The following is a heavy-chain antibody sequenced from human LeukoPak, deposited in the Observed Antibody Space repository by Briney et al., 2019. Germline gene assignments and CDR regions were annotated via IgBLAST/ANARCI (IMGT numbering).Heavy chain of an antibody. CDR1: GFTFTSSA. CDR2: IVVGSGNT. J-gene: IGHJ5*02. D-gene: IGHD6-13*01. Sequence: ASEKVSCKASGFTFTSSAMQWVRQARGQRLEWIGWIVVGSGNTNYAQKFQERVTITRDMSTSTAYMELSSLRSEDTAVYYCAAGYSSSWDWFDPWGQGTLVTVSS. CDR3: AAGYSSSWDWFDP. V-gene: IGHV1-58*02.